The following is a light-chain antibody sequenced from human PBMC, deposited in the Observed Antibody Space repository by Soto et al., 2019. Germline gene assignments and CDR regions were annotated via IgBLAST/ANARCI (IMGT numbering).Light chain of an antibody. J-gene: IGKJ5*01. CDR1: QSIVFSDVNTY. CDR3: MQGAHWPRT. Sequence: DVVMTQSPLSLPVPIGQPASNSCRSSQSIVFSDVNTYLTWFQQRSGQSPRRLTYKVSNRHSGVPDRFSGSGSVTGFTLKISRVEAEDVGVYYCMQGAHWPRTFGQGTRLEIK. CDR2: KVS. V-gene: IGKV2-30*01.